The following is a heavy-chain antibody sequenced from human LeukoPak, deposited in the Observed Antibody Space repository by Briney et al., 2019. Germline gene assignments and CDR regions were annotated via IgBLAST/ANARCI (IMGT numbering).Heavy chain of an antibody. V-gene: IGHV1-69*13. CDR2: IIPIFGTA. J-gene: IGHJ6*03. Sequence: SVKVSCKASGGTFSSYAISWVRQAPGQGLEWMGGIIPIFGTANYAQKFQGRVTITADESTSTAYMELSSLRSEDTAVYYCARLRWGTGTTHYMDVWGQGTTVTVSS. CDR3: ARLRWGTGTTHYMDV. CDR1: GGTFSSYA. D-gene: IGHD4-11*01.